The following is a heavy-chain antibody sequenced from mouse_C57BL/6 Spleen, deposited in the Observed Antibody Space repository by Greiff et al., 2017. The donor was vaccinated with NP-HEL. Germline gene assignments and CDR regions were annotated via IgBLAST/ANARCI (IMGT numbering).Heavy chain of an antibody. V-gene: IGHV1-64*01. CDR1: GYTFTSYW. CDR3: ARVHSNYYAMDY. D-gene: IGHD2-5*01. Sequence: QVQLQQPGAELVKPGASVKLSCKASGYTFTSYWMHWVKQRPGQGLEWIGMIHPNSGSTNYNEKFKSKATLTVDKSSSTAYMQLSSLTSEDSAVYYGARVHSNYYAMDYWGQGTSVTVSS. CDR2: IHPNSGST. J-gene: IGHJ4*01.